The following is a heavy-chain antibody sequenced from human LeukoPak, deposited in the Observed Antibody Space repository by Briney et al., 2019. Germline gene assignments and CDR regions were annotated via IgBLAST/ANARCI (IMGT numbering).Heavy chain of an antibody. Sequence: GGARILSCAASGFPFSNAWMNWVRQAPGKGLEWVDRIYSKTDGGTTDDAGQVKGRFTISRDNSKNTLYMKMNSLKTEDTAVYYCTTGFFGVVNDAFDIWGQGTTVTVSS. CDR3: TTGFFGVVNDAFDI. CDR2: IYSKTDGGTT. D-gene: IGHD3-3*01. V-gene: IGHV3-15*01. CDR1: GFPFSNAW. J-gene: IGHJ3*02.